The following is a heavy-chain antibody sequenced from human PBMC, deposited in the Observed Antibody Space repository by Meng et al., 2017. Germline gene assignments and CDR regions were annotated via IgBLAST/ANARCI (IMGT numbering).Heavy chain of an antibody. Sequence: SETLSLTCTVSGGSISSSSYYWGWIRQPPGKGLEWIGSIYYSGSTYYNPSLKSRVTTSVDTSKNQFSLKLSSVTAADTAVYYCARDLRRERLFDYWGQGTLVTVSS. J-gene: IGHJ4*02. CDR3: ARDLRRERLFDY. CDR1: GGSISSSSYY. CDR2: IYYSGST. V-gene: IGHV4-39*07. D-gene: IGHD1-26*01.